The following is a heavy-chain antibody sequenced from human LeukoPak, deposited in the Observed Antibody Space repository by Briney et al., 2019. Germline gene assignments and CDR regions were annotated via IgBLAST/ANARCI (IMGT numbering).Heavy chain of an antibody. CDR3: AKDPNGDYIGAFDI. V-gene: IGHV3-23*01. CDR1: GFTFSSYV. D-gene: IGHD4-17*01. CDR2: ITVSGGST. Sequence: GGSLRLSCAASGFTFSSYVMTWVRQAPGKGLEWVSSITVSGGSTQYAPSVQGRFTISRDNSKTTLYLQMNSLRAEDTAVYYCAKDPNGDYIGAFDIWGQGTLVTVSS. J-gene: IGHJ3*02.